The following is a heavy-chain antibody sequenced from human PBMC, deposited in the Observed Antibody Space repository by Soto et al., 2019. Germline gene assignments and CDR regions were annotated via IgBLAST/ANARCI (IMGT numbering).Heavy chain of an antibody. CDR1: GYTFTSSD. V-gene: IGHV1-8*01. CDR3: ARGAGRYYYDSSGWY. Sequence: GASVKLSCKAPGYTFTSSDINWVRQATGQGLELMGWMNPNSGNTGYAQKLQGRVTMTRNTSISTAYMELRSLRSEDTAVYYCARGAGRYYYDSSGWYWGQGTLVTVSS. D-gene: IGHD3-22*01. CDR2: MNPNSGNT. J-gene: IGHJ4*02.